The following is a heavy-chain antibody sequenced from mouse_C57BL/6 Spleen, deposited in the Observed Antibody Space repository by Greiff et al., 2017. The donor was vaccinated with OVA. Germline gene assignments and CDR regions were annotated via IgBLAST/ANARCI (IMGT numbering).Heavy chain of an antibody. Sequence: QVQLQQPGAELVKPGASVKLSCKASGYTFTSYWMHWVKQRPGQGLEWIGMIHPNSGSTNYNEKFKSKATLTVDKSSSTAYMQLSSLTSEDSAVYYCARSGGSSYDYCDYWGQGTTLTVSS. CDR1: GYTFTSYW. V-gene: IGHV1-64*01. J-gene: IGHJ2*01. D-gene: IGHD1-1*01. CDR2: IHPNSGST. CDR3: ARSGGSSYDYCDY.